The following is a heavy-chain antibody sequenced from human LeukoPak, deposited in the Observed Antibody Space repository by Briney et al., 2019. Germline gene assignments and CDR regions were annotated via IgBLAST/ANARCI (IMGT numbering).Heavy chain of an antibody. V-gene: IGHV1-69*13. CDR3: ARDLPGDSSGYYTY. CDR2: IIPIFGTA. D-gene: IGHD3-22*01. Sequence: ASVKVSCKASGGTFSSYAISWVRQAPGQGLEWMGGIIPIFGTANYAQKFQGRVTITADESTSTAYMELSSLRSEDTAVYYCARDLPGDSSGYYTYWGQGTLVTVSS. CDR1: GGTFSSYA. J-gene: IGHJ4*02.